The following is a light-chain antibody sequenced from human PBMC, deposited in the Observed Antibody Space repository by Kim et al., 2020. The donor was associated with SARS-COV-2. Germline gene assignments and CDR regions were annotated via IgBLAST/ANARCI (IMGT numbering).Light chain of an antibody. CDR3: QSYDSSLSGWV. CDR2: SHS. Sequence: RVTISCTGSTSNIGAEYDVHWYQYLPGTVPKLLIYSHSTRPSGVPDRFSGSKSGTSASLAITGLQAEDEADYYCQSYDSSLSGWVFGGGTQLTVL. CDR1: TSNIGAEYD. J-gene: IGLJ3*02. V-gene: IGLV1-40*01.